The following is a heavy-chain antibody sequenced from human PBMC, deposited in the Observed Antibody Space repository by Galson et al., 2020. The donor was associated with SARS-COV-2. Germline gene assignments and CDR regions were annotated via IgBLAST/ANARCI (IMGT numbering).Heavy chain of an antibody. CDR3: ARGTMVQGEIPQGYCFDY. Sequence: SETLSLTCAVYGGSFSGYYWSWIRQPPGKGLEWIGEINHSGSTNYNPSLKSRVTISVDTSKNQFSLKLSSVTAADTAVYYCARGTMVQGEIPQGYCFDYWGQGTLVTVSS. V-gene: IGHV4-34*01. J-gene: IGHJ4*02. CDR2: INHSGST. CDR1: GGSFSGYY. D-gene: IGHD3-10*01.